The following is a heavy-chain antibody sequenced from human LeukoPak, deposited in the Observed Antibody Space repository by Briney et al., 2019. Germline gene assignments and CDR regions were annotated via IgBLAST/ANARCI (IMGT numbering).Heavy chain of an antibody. CDR3: AIVRSSGPYYYYYYMDV. J-gene: IGHJ6*03. CDR1: GGSFSGYY. CDR2: INHSGST. D-gene: IGHD6-19*01. V-gene: IGHV4-34*01. Sequence: PSETLSLTCAVSGGSFSGYYWSWIRQPPGKGLEWIGEINHSGSTNYNPSLKSRVTISVDTSKNQFSLKLSSVNAADTAVYYCAIVRSSGPYYYYYYMDVGGKETTVSVS.